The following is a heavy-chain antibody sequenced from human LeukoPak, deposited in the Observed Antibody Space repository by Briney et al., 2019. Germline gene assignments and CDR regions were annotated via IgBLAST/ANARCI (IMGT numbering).Heavy chain of an antibody. J-gene: IGHJ4*02. D-gene: IGHD6-19*01. CDR1: GGTFSSYA. V-gene: IGHV1-69*01. CDR3: AREYSSGWLFDY. CDR2: IIPIFGTA. Sequence: SVKVSCKASGGTFSSYAISWVRQAPGQGLEWMGGIIPIFGTANYAQKFQGGVTITADESTSTAYMELSSLRSEDTAVYCCAREYSSGWLFDYWGQGTLVTVSS.